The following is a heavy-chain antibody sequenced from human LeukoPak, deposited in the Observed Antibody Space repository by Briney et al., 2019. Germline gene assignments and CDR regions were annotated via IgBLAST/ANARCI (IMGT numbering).Heavy chain of an antibody. J-gene: IGHJ4*02. CDR1: GFTFSSYA. Sequence: GGSLRLSCAASGFTFSSYAMHWVRQAPGKGLEWVAVISYDGSNKYYADSVKGRFTISRDNSKNPLYLQMNSLSAEDTAVYYCARELTIFGVVIIPPLDYWGQGTLVTVSS. D-gene: IGHD3-3*01. V-gene: IGHV3-30-3*01. CDR2: ISYDGSNK. CDR3: ARELTIFGVVIIPPLDY.